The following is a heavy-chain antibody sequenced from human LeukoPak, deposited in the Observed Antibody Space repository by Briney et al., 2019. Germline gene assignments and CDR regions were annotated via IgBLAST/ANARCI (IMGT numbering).Heavy chain of an antibody. CDR1: GYTFTSYD. D-gene: IGHD4-11*01. J-gene: IGHJ6*03. CDR2: MNPNSGNT. CDR3: ARSGSNEYYYYYYMDV. Sequence: ASVKVSCKASGYTFTSYDINWVRQATGQGLEWMGWMNPNSGNTGYAQKFQGRVTITRNTSISTAYMELSSLRSEDTAVYYCARSGSNEYYYYYYMDVWGKGTTVTVSS. V-gene: IGHV1-8*03.